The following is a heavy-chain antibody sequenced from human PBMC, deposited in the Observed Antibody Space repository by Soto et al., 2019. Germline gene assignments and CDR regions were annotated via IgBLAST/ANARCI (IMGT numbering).Heavy chain of an antibody. J-gene: IGHJ3*01. CDR3: ASRKVTSDAFDF. CDR1: GYSFPTQW. V-gene: IGHV5-51*01. D-gene: IGHD2-2*01. Sequence: GESLKISCQGSGYSFPTQWLGWVRQMPGKGLEWMGFIYTGDSATKYSPSLQGQVTISADKSISTAYLQWSSLKASDTAMYYCASRKVTSDAFDFWGQGTMVTVSS. CDR2: IYTGDSAT.